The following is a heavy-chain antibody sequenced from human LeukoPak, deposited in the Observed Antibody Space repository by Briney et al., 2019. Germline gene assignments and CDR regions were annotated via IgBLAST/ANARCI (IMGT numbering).Heavy chain of an antibody. D-gene: IGHD5-24*01. CDR1: GYTFTSYD. V-gene: IGHV1-69*06. CDR2: IIPIFGTA. J-gene: IGHJ3*02. Sequence: SVKVSCKASGYTFTSYDIIWLRQATGQGLEWMGGIIPIFGTANYAQKFQGRVTITADKSTSTAYMELSSLRSEDTAVYYCARVGRDGYNYGAFDIWGQGTMVTVSS. CDR3: ARVGRDGYNYGAFDI.